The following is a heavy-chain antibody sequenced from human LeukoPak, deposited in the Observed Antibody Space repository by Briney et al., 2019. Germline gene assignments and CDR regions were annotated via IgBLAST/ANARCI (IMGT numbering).Heavy chain of an antibody. CDR1: GFTFSIYS. D-gene: IGHD6-13*01. Sequence: GGSLRLSCAASGFTFSIYSMNWVRQAPGKGLEWVSSISSSSSYISYADSVRGRFTISRDNAKNSLFLQMNSLRAEDTAVYYCAREVAAAGIDYWGQGTLVTVSS. CDR3: AREVAAAGIDY. CDR2: ISSSSSYI. V-gene: IGHV3-21*01. J-gene: IGHJ4*02.